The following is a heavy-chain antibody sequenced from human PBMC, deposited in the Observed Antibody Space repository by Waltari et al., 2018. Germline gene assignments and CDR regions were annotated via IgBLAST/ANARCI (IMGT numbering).Heavy chain of an antibody. V-gene: IGHV3-30*01. CDR2: ISYDGSNK. Sequence: QVQLVAAGGGVVQPGRSLRPSCAASGFTFSSYAMHWVRQAPGKGLEWVAVISYDGSNKYYADSVKGRFTISRDNSKNTLYLQMNSLRAEDTAVYYCARVDSSGPLDYWGQGTLVTVSS. J-gene: IGHJ4*02. D-gene: IGHD6-19*01. CDR3: ARVDSSGPLDY. CDR1: GFTFSSYA.